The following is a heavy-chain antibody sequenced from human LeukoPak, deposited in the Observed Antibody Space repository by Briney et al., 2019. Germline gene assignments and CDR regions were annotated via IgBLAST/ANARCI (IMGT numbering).Heavy chain of an antibody. CDR1: GGSISTYY. CDR3: ARHGSGWSFDY. D-gene: IGHD6-19*01. Sequence: WQTLSLTCKVSGGSISTYYWSWFRQPPGKGLEWIGYIYNSGSAAYNPSLKSRVTISVDTSKNQFSLKLTSVSTTDTAVYYCARHGSGWSFDYWGQGVLVTVSS. J-gene: IGHJ4*02. V-gene: IGHV4-59*01. CDR2: IYNSGSA.